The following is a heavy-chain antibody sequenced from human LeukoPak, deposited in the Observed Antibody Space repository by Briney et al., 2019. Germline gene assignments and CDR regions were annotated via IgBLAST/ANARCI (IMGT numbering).Heavy chain of an antibody. CDR1: GYIFTSYA. Sequence: ASVKVSCKASGYIFTSYAIHWVRQAPGQRLEWMGWINAGNGDRKYSQKFQGRVTITRDTSASTAYMELSSLRSEDTAVYYCARAERWLQKDYWGQGTLVTVPS. D-gene: IGHD5-24*01. J-gene: IGHJ4*02. V-gene: IGHV1-3*01. CDR3: ARAERWLQKDY. CDR2: INAGNGDR.